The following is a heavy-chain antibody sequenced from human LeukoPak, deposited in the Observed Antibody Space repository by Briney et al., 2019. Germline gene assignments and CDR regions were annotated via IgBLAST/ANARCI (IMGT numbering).Heavy chain of an antibody. CDR1: GGSISSYY. D-gene: IGHD4-17*01. V-gene: IGHV4-59*01. CDR3: ASVVDYGDYYFDY. Sequence: SETLSLTCTVSGGSISSYYWSWIRQPPGKGLEWIGYIYYSGSTNYNPSLKSRVTISVDTSKNQFSLKLSSVTAADTAVYYCASVVDYGDYYFDYWGQGTLVTVSS. CDR2: IYYSGST. J-gene: IGHJ4*02.